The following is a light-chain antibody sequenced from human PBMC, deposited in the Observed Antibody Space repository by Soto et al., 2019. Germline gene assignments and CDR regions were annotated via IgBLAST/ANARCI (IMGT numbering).Light chain of an antibody. CDR1: QSVSSN. V-gene: IGKV3D-15*01. CDR2: GVS. CDR3: QQHETLIT. Sequence: EIVMTQSPATLSVSPGERATLSCRASQSVSSNLAWYQQKPGQAPRLLISGVSNRATGTPDRFSGSGSGTDFTLTISRLEPEDFAVYYCQQHETLITFGQGTRLEIK. J-gene: IGKJ5*01.